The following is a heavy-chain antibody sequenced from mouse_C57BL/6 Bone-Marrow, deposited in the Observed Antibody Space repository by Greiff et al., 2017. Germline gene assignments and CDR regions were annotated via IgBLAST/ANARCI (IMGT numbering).Heavy chain of an antibody. Sequence: EVMLVESGGGLVKPGGSLKLSCAASGFTFSSYAMSWVRQTPEKRLEWVATISDGGSYTYYPDNVKGRFTISRDNAKNNLYLQMSHLKSEDTAMYYCARVALFIGLPYYFDYWGTGTTLTVSS. CDR3: ARVALFIGLPYYFDY. CDR1: GFTFSSYA. D-gene: IGHD1-1*01. CDR2: ISDGGSYT. V-gene: IGHV5-4*03. J-gene: IGHJ2*01.